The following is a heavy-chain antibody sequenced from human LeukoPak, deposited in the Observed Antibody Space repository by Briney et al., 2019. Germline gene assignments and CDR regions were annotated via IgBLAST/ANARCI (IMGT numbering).Heavy chain of an antibody. CDR2: IYYSGST. D-gene: IGHD3-10*01. Sequence: SETLSLTCTVSGGSISSYYWSWIRQPPGKGLEWIGYIYYSGSTNYNPSLKSRVTISVDTSKNQFSLKLSSVTAADTAVYYCAREVSGTYTGGFDYWGQGTLVTVSS. CDR1: GGSISSYY. V-gene: IGHV4-59*01. CDR3: AREVSGTYTGGFDY. J-gene: IGHJ4*02.